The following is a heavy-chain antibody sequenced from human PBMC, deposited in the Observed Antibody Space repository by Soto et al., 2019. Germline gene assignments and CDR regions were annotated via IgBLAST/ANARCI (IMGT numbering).Heavy chain of an antibody. V-gene: IGHV1-69*02. D-gene: IGHD2-2*01. Sequence: QVHLIQSGAEVKNPGSSVKVSCKAAGGTFNTYTLIWVRQAPGHGLEWMGRIIPMLTVTNSAQKFQGRLTLTADKSTGTAFMELTSLRSDDTAVYYCSIGSWSAETFDVWGQGTMVTVSS. CDR2: IIPMLTVT. CDR1: GGTFNTYT. CDR3: SIGSWSAETFDV. J-gene: IGHJ3*01.